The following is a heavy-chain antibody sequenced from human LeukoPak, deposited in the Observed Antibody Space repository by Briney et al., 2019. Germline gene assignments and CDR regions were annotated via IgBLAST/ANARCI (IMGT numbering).Heavy chain of an antibody. J-gene: IGHJ4*02. CDR3: ARANIAARLLIDY. D-gene: IGHD6-6*01. CDR1: RYTFTGYY. CDR2: INPNSGGT. Sequence: GASVKVSCKASRYTFTGYYMHWVRQAPGQGLEWMGWINPNSGGTNYAQKFQGRVTMTRNTSISTAYMELSRLRSDDTAVYYCARANIAARLLIDYWGQGTLVTVSS. V-gene: IGHV1-2*02.